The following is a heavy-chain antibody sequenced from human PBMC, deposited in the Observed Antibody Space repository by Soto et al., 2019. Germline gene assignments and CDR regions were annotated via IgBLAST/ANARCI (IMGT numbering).Heavy chain of an antibody. V-gene: IGHV3-23*01. CDR2: ISGSGST. CDR1: GFTFSIYA. J-gene: IGHJ4*02. CDR3: AKEKDYDYVWGSYRYTSDY. D-gene: IGHD3-16*02. Sequence: PGGSLRLSCAASGFTFSIYAMSWVRQAPGKGLEWVSAISGSGSTFYADSVKGRFTISRDNSKNTLYLQMNSLRAEDTAVYYCAKEKDYDYVWGSYRYTSDYWGQGTLVTVSS.